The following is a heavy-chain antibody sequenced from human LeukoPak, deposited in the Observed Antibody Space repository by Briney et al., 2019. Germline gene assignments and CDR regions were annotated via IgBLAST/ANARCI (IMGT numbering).Heavy chain of an antibody. J-gene: IGHJ4*02. V-gene: IGHV4-34*01. CDR1: GGSFSGYY. CDR3: ARAAEQQLVPFDY. CDR2: INHSGST. Sequence: SETLSLTCAVYGGSFSGYYWSWIRQPPGKGLEWIGEINHSGSTNYNPSLKSRVTISVDTSKSQFSLKLSSVTAADTAVYYCARAAEQQLVPFDYWGQGTLVTVSS. D-gene: IGHD6-13*01.